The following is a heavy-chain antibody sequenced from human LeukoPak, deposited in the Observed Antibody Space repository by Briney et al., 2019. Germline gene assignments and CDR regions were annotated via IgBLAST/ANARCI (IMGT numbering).Heavy chain of an antibody. Sequence: PSETLSLTCSVSGESMTPYYRTWIRQSAGKGLEWLGRVFHTGQHNYNPSLKSRLSMSLDASRNLVSLTLTSVTAADTAIYYCARVSGYCSGGRCYGGQWFDPWGQGTLVIVSS. J-gene: IGHJ5*02. V-gene: IGHV4-4*07. CDR2: VFHTGQH. CDR3: ARVSGYCSGGRCYGGQWFDP. CDR1: GESMTPYY. D-gene: IGHD2-15*01.